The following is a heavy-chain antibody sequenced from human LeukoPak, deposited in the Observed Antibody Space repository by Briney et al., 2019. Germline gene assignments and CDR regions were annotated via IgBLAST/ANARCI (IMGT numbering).Heavy chain of an antibody. Sequence: SETLSLTCTVSGVSIRSSYYYWGWLRQPPGKGLEWIGSIYDSGSTYYNPSLKSRVTISVDTSKNQFSLKLNSVTAADTAVYYCARDFGGMDVWGQGTTVTVSS. J-gene: IGHJ6*02. CDR2: IYDSGST. CDR1: GVSIRSSYYY. CDR3: ARDFGGMDV. V-gene: IGHV4-39*02. D-gene: IGHD3-10*01.